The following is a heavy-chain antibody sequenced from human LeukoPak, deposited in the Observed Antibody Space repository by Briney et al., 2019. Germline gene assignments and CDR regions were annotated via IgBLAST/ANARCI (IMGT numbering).Heavy chain of an antibody. Sequence: GGSLRLSCAASGFTFSSYGMHWVRQAPGKGLEWVSVIYSGGSTYYADSVKGRFTISRDNSKNTLYLQMNSLRAEDTAVYYCARDRAVVTPEYYYYGMDVWGQGTTVTVSS. CDR1: GFTFSSYG. CDR3: ARDRAVVTPEYYYYGMDV. J-gene: IGHJ6*02. V-gene: IGHV3-66*01. CDR2: IYSGGST. D-gene: IGHD4-23*01.